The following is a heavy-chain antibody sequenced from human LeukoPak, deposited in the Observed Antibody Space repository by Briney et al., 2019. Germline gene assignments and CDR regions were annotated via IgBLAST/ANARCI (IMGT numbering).Heavy chain of an antibody. D-gene: IGHD6-19*01. Sequence: GGSLRLSCAASGFTFSSYAMHWVRQAPGKGLEWVAVISYDGSNKYYADPVKGRFTISRDNSKNTLYLQMDSLRAEDTAVYYCARGSGRYWYFDLWGRGTLVTVSS. V-gene: IGHV3-30-3*01. CDR3: ARGSGRYWYFDL. CDR2: ISYDGSNK. J-gene: IGHJ2*01. CDR1: GFTFSSYA.